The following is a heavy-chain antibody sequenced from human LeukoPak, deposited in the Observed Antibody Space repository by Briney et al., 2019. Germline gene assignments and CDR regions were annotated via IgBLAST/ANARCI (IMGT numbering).Heavy chain of an antibody. CDR2: ISSSSSYI. CDR1: GFTFSTYS. J-gene: IGHJ6*02. Sequence: GGSLRLSCAASGFTFSTYSMNWVRQAPGKGLEWVSSISSSSSYIYYADSVKGRFTISRDNAKNSLYLQMNSLRAEDTAVYYCARSITGTSCGYYGMDVWGQGTTVTVSS. D-gene: IGHD1-20*01. CDR3: ARSITGTSCGYYGMDV. V-gene: IGHV3-21*01.